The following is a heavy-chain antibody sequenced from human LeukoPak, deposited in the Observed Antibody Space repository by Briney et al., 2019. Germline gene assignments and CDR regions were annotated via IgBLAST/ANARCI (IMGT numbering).Heavy chain of an antibody. Sequence: GGSLRLSCAASGFTFSTYSMNWVRQAPGKGLEWVSYITSSSSTMFYADSVKGRFTISRDNSKNTLYLQMNSLRAEDTAVYYCAKTDLAAAGVGPWGQGTLVTVSS. CDR1: GFTFSTYS. J-gene: IGHJ5*02. V-gene: IGHV3-48*01. CDR2: ITSSSSTM. D-gene: IGHD6-13*01. CDR3: AKTDLAAAGVGP.